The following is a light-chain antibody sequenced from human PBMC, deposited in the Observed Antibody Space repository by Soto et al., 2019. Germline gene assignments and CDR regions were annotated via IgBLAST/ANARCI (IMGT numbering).Light chain of an antibody. V-gene: IGKV3-20*01. J-gene: IGKJ5*01. CDR1: QSVSSSY. CDR3: QQYGSSPPIT. Sequence: EFVLTQSPGTLSFSPGERATLSCRGSQSVSSSYLAWYQQKPGQAPRLLIYGASSRATGIPDRFSGSGSGTDFTLTIIRLEPEDFAVYYCQQYGSSPPITFGQGTRLEI. CDR2: GAS.